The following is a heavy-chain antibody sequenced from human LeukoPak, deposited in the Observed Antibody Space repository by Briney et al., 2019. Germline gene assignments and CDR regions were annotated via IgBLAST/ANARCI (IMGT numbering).Heavy chain of an antibody. Sequence: SETLSLTCTVSGGSISSSSYYWGWIRQPPGKGLEWIGSIYYSGSTYYNPSLKSRVTISVDTSKNQFSLKLSSVTAADTAVYCCARCLWFGELLFWFDPWGQGTLVTVSS. V-gene: IGHV4-39*01. D-gene: IGHD3-10*01. J-gene: IGHJ5*02. CDR2: IYYSGST. CDR3: ARCLWFGELLFWFDP. CDR1: GGSISSSSYY.